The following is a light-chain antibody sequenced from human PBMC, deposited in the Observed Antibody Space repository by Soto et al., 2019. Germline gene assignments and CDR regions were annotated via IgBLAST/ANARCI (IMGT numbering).Light chain of an antibody. Sequence: EIVLTQSPATLSLSPGERATLSCRASQSVSSYLAWYQQKPGQAPRLLIYDASTRATDIPARFSGSGSGTDFTLTISSLGPEDFAVYYCQKRSSWPLTFGPRTKVDVK. J-gene: IGKJ3*01. CDR2: DAS. CDR1: QSVSSY. CDR3: QKRSSWPLT. V-gene: IGKV3-11*01.